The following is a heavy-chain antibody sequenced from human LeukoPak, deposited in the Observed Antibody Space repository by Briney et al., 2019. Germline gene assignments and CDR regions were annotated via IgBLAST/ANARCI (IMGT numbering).Heavy chain of an antibody. D-gene: IGHD6-19*01. V-gene: IGHV3-73*01. J-gene: IGHJ4*02. CDR1: GFTFSGSA. CDR2: IRSKANSYAT. Sequence: GGSLTLSCAASGFTFSGSAMHWVRQASGKGLEWVGRIRSKANSYATAYAASVKGRFTISRDDSKNTAYLQMNSLKTEDTAVYYCTRHAGIAVDWGQGTLVTVSS. CDR3: TRHAGIAVD.